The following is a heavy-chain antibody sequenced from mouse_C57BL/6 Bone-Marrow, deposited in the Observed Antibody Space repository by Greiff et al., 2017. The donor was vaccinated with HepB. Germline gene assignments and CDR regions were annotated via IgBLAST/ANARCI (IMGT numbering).Heavy chain of an antibody. Sequence: VQLKESGAELVKPGASVKISCKASGYAFSSYWMNWVKQRPGKGLEWIGQIYPGDGDTNYNGKFKGKATLTADKSSSTAYMQLSSLTSEDSAVYFCARVTSTMITTARYWYFDVWGTGTTVTVSS. D-gene: IGHD2-4*01. CDR1: GYAFSSYW. CDR3: ARVTSTMITTARYWYFDV. J-gene: IGHJ1*03. CDR2: IYPGDGDT. V-gene: IGHV1-80*01.